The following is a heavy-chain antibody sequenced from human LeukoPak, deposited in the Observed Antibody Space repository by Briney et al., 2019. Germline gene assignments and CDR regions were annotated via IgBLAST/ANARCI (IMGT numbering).Heavy chain of an antibody. D-gene: IGHD4-17*01. V-gene: IGHV3-33*01. CDR2: IWYDGSNK. J-gene: IGHJ4*02. Sequence: HPGGSLRLSCAASGFTFSSYGMHWVRQAPGKGLEWVAVIWYDGSNKYYVDSVKGRFTISRDNSKNTLYLQMNSLRAEDTAVYYCARDQNEGYGDYFYYSDYWGQGTLVTVSS. CDR1: GFTFSSYG. CDR3: ARDQNEGYGDYFYYSDY.